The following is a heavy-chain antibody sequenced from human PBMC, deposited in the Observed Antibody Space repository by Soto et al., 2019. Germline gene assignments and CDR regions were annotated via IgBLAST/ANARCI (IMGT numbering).Heavy chain of an antibody. CDR3: AKSRGYCSGGSCYAPGY. J-gene: IGHJ4*02. D-gene: IGHD2-15*01. V-gene: IGHV3-23*01. Sequence: GSLRLSCAASGFTFSSYAMSWVRQAPGKGLEWVSAISGSGGSTYYAGSVKGRFTISRDNSKNTLYLQMNSLRAEDTAVYYCAKSRGYCSGGSCYAPGYWGQGTLVTVSS. CDR2: ISGSGGST. CDR1: GFTFSSYA.